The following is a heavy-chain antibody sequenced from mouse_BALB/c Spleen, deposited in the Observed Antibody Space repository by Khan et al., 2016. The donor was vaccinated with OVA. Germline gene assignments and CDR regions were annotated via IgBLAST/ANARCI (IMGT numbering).Heavy chain of an antibody. V-gene: IGHV3-2*02. CDR1: GYSITSDYA. D-gene: IGHD1-1*01. CDR2: ISYSGDT. J-gene: IGHJ2*01. Sequence: EVQLQESGPGLVKPSQSLSLTCTVTGYSITSDYAWNWIRQFPGNKLEWMGYISYSGDTAYNPSLKSRISITRDTSKNQFFLQLNSVTTEDTATDYCASMILYYYGSNFEGYDFDYWGQGTTLTVSS. CDR3: ASMILYYYGSNFEGYDFDY.